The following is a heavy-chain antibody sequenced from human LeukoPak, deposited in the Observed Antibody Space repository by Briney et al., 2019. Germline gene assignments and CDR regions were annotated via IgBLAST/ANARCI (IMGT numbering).Heavy chain of an antibody. V-gene: IGHV3-30-3*01. J-gene: IGHJ4*02. CDR3: ARRGFGD. D-gene: IGHD3-10*01. Sequence: GGSLRLSCAASGFTFSSYAMHWVRQAPGKGLEWVAVISYDGSNKYYADSVKGRFTISRDNSKNTLYLQMNSLRAEDTAVYYCARRGFGDWGQGTLVTVSS. CDR1: GFTFSSYA. CDR2: ISYDGSNK.